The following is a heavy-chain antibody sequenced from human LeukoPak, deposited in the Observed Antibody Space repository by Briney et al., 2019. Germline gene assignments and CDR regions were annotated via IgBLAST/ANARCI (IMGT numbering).Heavy chain of an antibody. CDR1: GGSISSYY. CDR3: ARDDSGSYSEYSWFDP. D-gene: IGHD1-26*01. CDR2: IYTSGST. Sequence: SETLSLTCTVSGGSISSYYWSWIRQPAGKGLEWIGRIYTSGSTNYNPSLKSRVTMSVDTSKNQFSLKLSSVTAADTAVYYCARDDSGSYSEYSWFDPWGQGTLVTVSS. J-gene: IGHJ5*02. V-gene: IGHV4-4*07.